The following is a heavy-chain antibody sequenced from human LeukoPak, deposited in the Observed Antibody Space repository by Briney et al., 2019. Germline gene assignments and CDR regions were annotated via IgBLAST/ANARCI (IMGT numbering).Heavy chain of an antibody. J-gene: IGHJ6*02. CDR2: ISAYNGNT. V-gene: IGHV1-18*01. CDR3: ARRPTGHEYYYYGMDV. CDR1: GYTFTSYG. D-gene: IGHD3-10*01. Sequence: GASVKVSCKASGYTFTSYGISWVRQAPGQGLEWMGWISAYNGNTNYAQKLQGRVTMTTDTSTSAAYMELRSLRSDDTAVYYCARRPTGHEYYYYGMDVWGQETTVTVSS.